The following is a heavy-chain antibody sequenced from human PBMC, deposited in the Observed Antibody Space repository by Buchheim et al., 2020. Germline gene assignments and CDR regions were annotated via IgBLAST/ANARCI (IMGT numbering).Heavy chain of an antibody. V-gene: IGHV3-11*06. CDR1: GFTFSDYY. CDR2: ISNSGSCT. J-gene: IGHJ4*02. Sequence: QVQLVESGGGLVKPGGSLRLSCTPSGFTFSDYYMSWIRQAPGKGLEWISCISNSGSCTYYADSVKGRFTVSRDRAKTSLYLQMDSLRAEDTAVYYCARSHDFWSGYYFDSWGQG. D-gene: IGHD3-3*01. CDR3: ARSHDFWSGYYFDS.